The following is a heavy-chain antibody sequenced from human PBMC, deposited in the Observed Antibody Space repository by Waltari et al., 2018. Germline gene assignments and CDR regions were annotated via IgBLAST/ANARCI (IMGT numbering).Heavy chain of an antibody. V-gene: IGHV4-38-2*02. CDR1: GHSVNNDFS. CDR2: IYHTGSS. D-gene: IGHD6-25*01. J-gene: IGHJ4*02. Sequence: QVQLRESGPGLVRSSETLSLTCTVSGHSVNNDFSWAWFRQSPGGGLEWIASIYHTGSSHYNSSLKSRVSISTDMSTKQFFLTLTHLTAADTAVYYCAEEGNTTAGLFDSWGQGTLVTVSS. CDR3: AEEGNTTAGLFDS.